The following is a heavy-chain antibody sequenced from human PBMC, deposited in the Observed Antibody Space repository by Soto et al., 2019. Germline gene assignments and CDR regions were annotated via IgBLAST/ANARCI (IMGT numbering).Heavy chain of an antibody. CDR3: GTPAGTDSNGWSSFDY. Sequence: QVQLVESAGGVVQPGRSLRLSCAASGFTFSSYGMHWFRQAPGKELEWVAVISYDGSNKYYADSVKGRFTISRDKSKNTLYLQMNSLRAEDTAVYYCGTPAGTDSNGWSSFDYWGQGTLVTVSS. J-gene: IGHJ4*02. D-gene: IGHD6-13*01. CDR1: GFTFSSYG. V-gene: IGHV3-30*03. CDR2: ISYDGSNK.